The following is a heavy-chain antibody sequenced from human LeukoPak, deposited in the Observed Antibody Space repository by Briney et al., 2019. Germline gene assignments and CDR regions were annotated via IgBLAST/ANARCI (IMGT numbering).Heavy chain of an antibody. CDR2: IYHSETT. J-gene: IGHJ5*02. CDR3: GRPNPDSSGYYGSFDP. CDR1: VGSISSSSDY. Sequence: PSETLSLTCSVSVGSISSSSDYWGWVRQPPGKGLEWIGSIYHSETTYYNPSLKSRVIISVDTSKNQFSLKLNSVTAADTAVYYCGRPNPDSSGYYGSFDPWGQGILVTVSS. D-gene: IGHD3-22*01. V-gene: IGHV4-39*01.